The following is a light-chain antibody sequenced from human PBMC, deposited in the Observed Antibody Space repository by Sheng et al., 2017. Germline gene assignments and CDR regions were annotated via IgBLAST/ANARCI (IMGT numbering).Light chain of an antibody. CDR2: GVS. V-gene: IGKV3D-15*01. CDR3: LQYFNWPKT. CDR1: QWVQSH. Sequence: TVMTQSPGTLSVSPGEGATLSCRASQWVQSHLAWYQQKPGQAPRLIIYGVSTRATGIPARFSGGGSGTEFTLTISNVQSEDSAVYYCLQYFNWPKTFGQGTKVGNQ. J-gene: IGKJ1*01.